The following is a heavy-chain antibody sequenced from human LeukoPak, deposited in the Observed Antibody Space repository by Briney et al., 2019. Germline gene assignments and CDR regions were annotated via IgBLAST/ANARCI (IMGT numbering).Heavy chain of an antibody. J-gene: IGHJ3*02. D-gene: IGHD3-10*01. Sequence: GGSLRLSCAASGFTFSSYAMSWVRQAPGKGLEWVSAISGSGGSTYYADSVKGRFTIFRDNSKNTLYLQMNSLRAEDTAVYYCAKALVLLWFGAAFDIWGQGTMVTVSS. CDR1: GFTFSSYA. CDR2: ISGSGGST. V-gene: IGHV3-23*01. CDR3: AKALVLLWFGAAFDI.